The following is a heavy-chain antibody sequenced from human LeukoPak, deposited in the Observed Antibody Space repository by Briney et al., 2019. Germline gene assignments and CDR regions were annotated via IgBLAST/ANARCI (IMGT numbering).Heavy chain of an antibody. CDR3: ARDLGSSSTSSRSRNWFDH. J-gene: IGHJ5*02. Sequence: PSETLSLTCTVCGGSISIYYWSWIRQPAGKGLEWIGRIYTSGSTNYNPSLKSRVTMSVDTSKNQFSLKLSSVTAADTAVYYCARDLGSSSTSSRSRNWFDHWGQGTLVTVSS. CDR2: IYTSGST. D-gene: IGHD2-2*01. V-gene: IGHV4-4*07. CDR1: GGSISIYY.